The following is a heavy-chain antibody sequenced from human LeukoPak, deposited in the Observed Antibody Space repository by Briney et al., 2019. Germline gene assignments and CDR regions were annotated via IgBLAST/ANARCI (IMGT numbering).Heavy chain of an antibody. CDR1: GFTFSSYG. Sequence: PGRSLRLSCAASGFTFSSYGMHWVRQAPGKGLEGVAVIWYDGSNKYYADSVKGRFTISRDNSKNTLYLQMNSLRAEDTAVYYCAKEGPYDSNISWYFDLWGRGTLVTVSS. D-gene: IGHD3-22*01. J-gene: IGHJ2*01. CDR2: IWYDGSNK. V-gene: IGHV3-33*06. CDR3: AKEGPYDSNISWYFDL.